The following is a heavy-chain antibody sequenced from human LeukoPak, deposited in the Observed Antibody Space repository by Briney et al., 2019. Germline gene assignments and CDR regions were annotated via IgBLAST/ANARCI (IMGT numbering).Heavy chain of an antibody. CDR1: GFTFSSYW. D-gene: IGHD2-8*01. CDR3: ARERSCPHGECFSYFDS. CDR2: IKPGGSET. J-gene: IGHJ4*02. V-gene: IGHV3-7*01. Sequence: GGSLRLSCAASGFTFSSYWMTWVRQGPGKGLEWVANIKPGGSETYYVDSLKGRFTISRDNAKNSLYLQMNSLRAEDTAVYFCARERSCPHGECFSYFDSWGQGILVTVSS.